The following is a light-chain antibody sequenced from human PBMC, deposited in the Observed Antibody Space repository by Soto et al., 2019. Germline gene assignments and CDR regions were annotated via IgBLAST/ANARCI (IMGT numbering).Light chain of an antibody. CDR2: GAS. Sequence: EIVMTQSPATLSVSPGGRATLSCRASQTVSDNLAWYQQKPGQAPRLLIYGASTRATGIPAKFSGSGSGTEFTLTISSLQSEDFAVYYCQQYNNWPPITFGQGTRLEIK. J-gene: IGKJ5*01. CDR1: QTVSDN. CDR3: QQYNNWPPIT. V-gene: IGKV3-15*01.